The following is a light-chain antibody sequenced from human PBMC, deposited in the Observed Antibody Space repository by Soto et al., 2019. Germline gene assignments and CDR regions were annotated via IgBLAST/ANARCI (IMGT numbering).Light chain of an antibody. CDR3: QKYNSAPLT. J-gene: IGKJ4*01. Sequence: QMRRAPSARCASVGERVTITCRASLPISNYLAWYQQKPGKIPNLLIYAASTLQAGVPSRFSGSGSGTDFTLTISSRQPEDVAAYYCQKYNSAPLTFGGGTKVDIK. CDR1: LPISNY. CDR2: AAS. V-gene: IGKV1-27*01.